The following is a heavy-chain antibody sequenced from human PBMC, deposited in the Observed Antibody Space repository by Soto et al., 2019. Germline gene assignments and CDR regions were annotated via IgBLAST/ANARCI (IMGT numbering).Heavy chain of an antibody. Sequence: ETLSLTCAVYGGSFSGYYWSWIRQPPGKGLEWIGEINHSGSTNYNPSLKSRVTISVDTSKNQFSLKLSSVTAADTAVYYCARGEQPRPGLKYYYYYYGMDVWGQGTTVTVSS. CDR2: INHSGST. CDR1: GGSFSGYY. J-gene: IGHJ6*02. D-gene: IGHD6-13*01. V-gene: IGHV4-34*01. CDR3: ARGEQPRPGLKYYYYYYGMDV.